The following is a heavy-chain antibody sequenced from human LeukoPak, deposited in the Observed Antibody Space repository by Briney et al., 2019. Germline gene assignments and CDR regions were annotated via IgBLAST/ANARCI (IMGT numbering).Heavy chain of an antibody. CDR1: SGSISNNDYY. V-gene: IGHV4-39*07. D-gene: IGHD1-26*01. Sequence: SETLSLTCTVSSGSISNNDYYWGWIRQPPGKGLEWIASIYYSGSTYYNKSLKSRVTISVDTSKNQFSLKLSSVTAADTAVYYCARVRGSSLQFGNWGQGTLVTVSS. CDR3: ARVRGSSLQFGN. CDR2: IYYSGST. J-gene: IGHJ4*02.